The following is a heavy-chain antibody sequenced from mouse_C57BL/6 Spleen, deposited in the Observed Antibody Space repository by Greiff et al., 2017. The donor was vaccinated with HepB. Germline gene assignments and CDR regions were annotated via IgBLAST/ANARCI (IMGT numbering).Heavy chain of an antibody. V-gene: IGHV1-26*01. CDR3: ARGQLRLPAWFAY. CDR1: GYTFTDYY. J-gene: IGHJ3*01. Sequence: VQLKQSGPELVKPGASVKISCKASGYTFTDYYMNWVKQSHGKSLEWIGDINPNNGGTSYNQKFKGKATLTVDKSSSTAYMELRSLTSEDSAVYYCARGQLRLPAWFAYWGQGTLVTVSA. CDR2: INPNNGGT. D-gene: IGHD3-2*02.